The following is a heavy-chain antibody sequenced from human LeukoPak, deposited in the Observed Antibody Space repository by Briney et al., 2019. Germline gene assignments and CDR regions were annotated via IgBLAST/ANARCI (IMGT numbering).Heavy chain of an antibody. Sequence: PSETLSLTCTVSGGSISSYYWSWIRQPPAKGLEWIGYIYYSGSTNYNPSLKSRVTISVDTSKNQFSLKLSSVTAADTAVYYCARVSRDYGVPGDWGKGTTVTVSS. D-gene: IGHD4-17*01. CDR3: ARVSRDYGVPGD. V-gene: IGHV4-59*01. CDR2: IYYSGST. J-gene: IGHJ6*04. CDR1: GGSISSYY.